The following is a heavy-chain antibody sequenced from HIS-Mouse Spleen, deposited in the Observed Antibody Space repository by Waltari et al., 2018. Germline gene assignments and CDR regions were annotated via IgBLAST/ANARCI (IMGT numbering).Heavy chain of an antibody. J-gene: IGHJ4*02. V-gene: IGHV6-1*01. Sequence: QVQLQQSGPGLAKPSQTLALTCAISGARVSTHSSALYWVRQSPSRGLEWLGRTYYRSKWYNDYAVSVKSRITINPDTSKNQFSLQLNSVTPEDTAVYYCARGYCTNGVCYDYWGQGTLVTVSS. CDR1: GARVSTHSSA. D-gene: IGHD2-8*01. CDR2: TYYRSKWYN. CDR3: ARGYCTNGVCYDY.